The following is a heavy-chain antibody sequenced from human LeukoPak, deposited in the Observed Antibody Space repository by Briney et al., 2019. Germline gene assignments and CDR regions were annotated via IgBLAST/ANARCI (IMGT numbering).Heavy chain of an antibody. CDR1: GFTVSSNY. Sequence: PGGSLRLSCAASGFTVSSNYMSWVRQAPGKGLEWVSVIYSGGSTYYADSVKGRFTTSRDNSKNTLYLQVNSLRAEDTAVYYCARDKWGAVAGLDYWGQGTLVTVSS. V-gene: IGHV3-53*01. D-gene: IGHD6-19*01. J-gene: IGHJ4*02. CDR3: ARDKWGAVAGLDY. CDR2: IYSGGST.